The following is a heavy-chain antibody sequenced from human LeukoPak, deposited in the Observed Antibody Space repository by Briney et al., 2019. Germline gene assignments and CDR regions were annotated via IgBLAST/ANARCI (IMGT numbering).Heavy chain of an antibody. CDR1: GFTFSRYD. J-gene: IGHJ2*01. Sequence: GGSLRLSCAASGFTFSRYDMPWVRQAAGKGLEWVSAITIAGDTYYPGSVKGRFTISRENAKNSLYLQMNSLRAGDTAVYYCARTTVTTGPYWYFDLWGRGTLVTVSS. D-gene: IGHD4-17*01. CDR2: ITIAGDT. CDR3: ARTTVTTGPYWYFDL. V-gene: IGHV3-13*01.